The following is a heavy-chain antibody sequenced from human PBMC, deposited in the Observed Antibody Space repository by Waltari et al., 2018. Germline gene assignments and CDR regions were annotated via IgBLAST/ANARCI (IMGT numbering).Heavy chain of an antibody. Sequence: EVQLVESGGGLVQPGGSLRLSCAASGFSFSSHWMSWVRQVPGKGLGWVANIKQDGREEYYVDSVKGRFTISRDNAKNSLYLQMNSLRAEDTAVYYCARVASRSWGVWGQGTTVTVSS. CDR1: GFSFSSHW. CDR3: ARVASRSWGV. J-gene: IGHJ6*02. V-gene: IGHV3-7*04. CDR2: IKQDGREE. D-gene: IGHD3-16*01.